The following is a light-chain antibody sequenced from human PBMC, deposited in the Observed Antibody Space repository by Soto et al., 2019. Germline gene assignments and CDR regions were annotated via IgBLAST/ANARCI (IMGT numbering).Light chain of an antibody. Sequence: ETVLTQSPGTMSLSPGERAILSCRASQSVSSRHLAWYQQKPGQSPRLLIYAASNTAAGIPDRFRGSGSGTDFILTISRLEPADSAVYYCQQFGSTPHTFGHGTKLEI. CDR2: AAS. CDR1: QSVSSRH. V-gene: IGKV3-20*01. J-gene: IGKJ2*01. CDR3: QQFGSTPHT.